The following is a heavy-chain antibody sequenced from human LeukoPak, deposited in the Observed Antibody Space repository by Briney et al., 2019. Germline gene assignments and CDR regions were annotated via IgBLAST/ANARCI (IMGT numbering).Heavy chain of an antibody. CDR3: ARGGGILTGYYDY. J-gene: IGHJ4*02. CDR2: IYHSGST. V-gene: IGHV4-30-2*01. CDR1: GGSISSGGYS. Sequence: PSETLSLTCAVSGGSISSGGYSGSWIRQPPGKGLEWIGYIYHSGSTYYNPSLKSRVTISVDRSKNQFSLKLSSVTAADTAVYYCARGGGILTGYYDYWGQGTLVTVSS. D-gene: IGHD3-9*01.